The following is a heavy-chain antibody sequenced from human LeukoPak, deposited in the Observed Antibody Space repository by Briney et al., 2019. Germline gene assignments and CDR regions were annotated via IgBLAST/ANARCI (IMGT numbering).Heavy chain of an antibody. D-gene: IGHD4-17*01. Sequence: ASVNVSCTASGYTFTSYAMHWVRQAPGQRLEWMGWINAGNGNTKYSQKFQGRVTITRDTSASTAYMELSSLRSEDTAVYYCARDHVSVTTSLDYWGQGTLVTVSS. CDR3: ARDHVSVTTSLDY. CDR1: GYTFTSYA. CDR2: INAGNGNT. V-gene: IGHV1-3*01. J-gene: IGHJ4*02.